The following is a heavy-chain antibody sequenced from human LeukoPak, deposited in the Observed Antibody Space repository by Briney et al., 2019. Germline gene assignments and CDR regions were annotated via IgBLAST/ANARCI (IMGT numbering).Heavy chain of an antibody. CDR2: LDSSGST. D-gene: IGHD4-23*01. V-gene: IGHV4-39*01. Sequence: SETLSLTCTVSGGPLSSISDYWGWIRQTPGKGLEWIGNLDSSGSTYYNPSLKSRVTISVGTSKNQYSLNLRSVTAADTAIYFCSRSHDYGGLYFYYYMDVWGKGTTVTVSS. CDR1: GGPLSSISDY. J-gene: IGHJ6*03. CDR3: SRSHDYGGLYFYYYMDV.